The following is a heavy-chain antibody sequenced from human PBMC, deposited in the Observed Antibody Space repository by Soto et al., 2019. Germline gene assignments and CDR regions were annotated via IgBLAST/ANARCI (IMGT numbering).Heavy chain of an antibody. V-gene: IGHV5-51*03. CDR3: VRLGQCGVRKNSCGGGLDP. Sequence: EVQLVQSGAEVKKPGESLKISCKTSGYSFNIYWIGWVRQMPGKGLEWMGVTYPDDSETSYSPSFQGQVTISADKSISTAYLQLSSLKASDSAMYYCVRLGQCGVRKNSCGGGLDPWGQGTLVTVSS. CDR1: GYSFNIYW. D-gene: IGHD2-21*01. CDR2: TYPDDSET. J-gene: IGHJ5*02.